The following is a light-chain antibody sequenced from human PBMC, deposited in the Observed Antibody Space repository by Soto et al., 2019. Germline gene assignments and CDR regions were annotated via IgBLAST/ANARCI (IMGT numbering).Light chain of an antibody. V-gene: IGKV3-20*01. Sequence: EIVLTKSPGTLSLSPGERATLSCRASQSVSSNYLAWYQQKPGQAPRFLMYRASSRATGVPDRFSGSGSGTDFTLTISRLEPEDFAVYYCQQYGTAPQTFGPGTRLEIK. CDR1: QSVSSNY. J-gene: IGKJ2*01. CDR2: RAS. CDR3: QQYGTAPQT.